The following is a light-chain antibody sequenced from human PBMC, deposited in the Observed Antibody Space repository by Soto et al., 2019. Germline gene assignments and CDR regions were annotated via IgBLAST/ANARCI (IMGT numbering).Light chain of an antibody. CDR3: QQYKKWPRT. CDR1: QSVSSN. Sequence: EIVMTQSPATLSVSPWERATLSCRASQSVSSNLAWYQQKPGQAPRLLIHGASTRATGIPARFSGSGSGTEFTLTISSLQSEDFAVYYCQQYKKWPRTFGHGTKVDI. J-gene: IGKJ1*01. V-gene: IGKV3-15*01. CDR2: GAS.